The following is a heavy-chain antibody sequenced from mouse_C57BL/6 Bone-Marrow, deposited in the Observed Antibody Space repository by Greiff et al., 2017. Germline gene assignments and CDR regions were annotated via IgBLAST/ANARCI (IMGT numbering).Heavy chain of an antibody. J-gene: IGHJ4*01. CDR3: TRGPYYYGSSPYYAMDY. V-gene: IGHV1-15*01. Sequence: QVQLKESGAELVRPGASVTLSCKASGYTFTDYEMHWVKQTPVHGLEWIGAIDPETGGTAYNQKFKGKAILTADKSSSTAYMELRSLTSEDSAVYYCTRGPYYYGSSPYYAMDYWGQGTSVTVSS. CDR1: GYTFTDYE. D-gene: IGHD1-1*01. CDR2: IDPETGGT.